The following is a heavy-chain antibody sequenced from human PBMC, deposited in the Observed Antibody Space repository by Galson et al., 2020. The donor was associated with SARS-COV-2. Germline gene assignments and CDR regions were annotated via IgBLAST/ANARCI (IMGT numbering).Heavy chain of an antibody. CDR2: INHSGST. D-gene: IGHD6-6*01. V-gene: IGHV4-34*01. CDR3: ARGRPYSSWYYYYYGMDG. J-gene: IGHJ6*02. CDR1: GGSFSGYY. Sequence: SETLSLTCAVYGGSFSGYYWSWIRQPPGKGLEWIGEINHSGSTNYNPSLKSRVTISVDTSKNQFSLKLSSVTAADTAVYYCARGRPYSSWYYYYYGMDGWGQGTTVTVSS.